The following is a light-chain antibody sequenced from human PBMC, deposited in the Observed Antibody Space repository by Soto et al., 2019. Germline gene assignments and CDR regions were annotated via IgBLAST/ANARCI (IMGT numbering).Light chain of an antibody. CDR1: QRLLHSNGYHY. CDR3: MQALQTPRT. CDR2: LGS. Sequence: DIVMTQSPLSLPVIPGEPASISCRSSQRLLHSNGYHYLDWYLQKPGQSPQLLISLGSNRASGVPDRFSGSGSGTEFTLKISRVEAEDVGVYYCMQALQTPRTFGQGTKVEIK. V-gene: IGKV2-28*01. J-gene: IGKJ1*01.